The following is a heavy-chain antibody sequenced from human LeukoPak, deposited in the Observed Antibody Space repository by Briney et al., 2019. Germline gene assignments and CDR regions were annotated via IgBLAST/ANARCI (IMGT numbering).Heavy chain of an antibody. D-gene: IGHD6-19*01. V-gene: IGHV3-23*01. CDR2: ISGSGGST. CDR1: GFTFSSYA. CDR3: AKLSLGWYADY. J-gene: IGHJ4*02. Sequence: GGSLRLSCAASGFTFSSYAMSWVRQAPGKGLEWVSAISGSGGSTFYADSVKGRFTVSRDNSKNTLYLQMNSLRAEDTAVYYCAKLSLGWYADYWGQGTLVIVSS.